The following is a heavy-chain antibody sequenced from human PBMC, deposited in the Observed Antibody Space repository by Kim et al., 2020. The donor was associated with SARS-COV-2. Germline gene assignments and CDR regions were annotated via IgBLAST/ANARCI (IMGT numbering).Heavy chain of an antibody. D-gene: IGHD5-12*01. J-gene: IGHJ4*02. CDR3: ARGPQYSGYDWTDY. Sequence: NPSLKSRVTISVDTSKNQFSLKLSSVTAADTAVYYCARGPQYSGYDWTDYWGQGTLVTVSS. V-gene: IGHV4-34*01.